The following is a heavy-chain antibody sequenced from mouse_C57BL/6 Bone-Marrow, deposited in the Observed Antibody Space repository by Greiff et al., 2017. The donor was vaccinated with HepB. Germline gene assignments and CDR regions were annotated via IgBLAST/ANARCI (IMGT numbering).Heavy chain of an antibody. CDR3: ARHWGWLPFAC. CDR1: GFTFSDYY. Sequence: EVKLVESGGGLVQPGGSLKLSCAASGFTFSDYYMYWVRQTPEKRLEWVAYISNGGGSTYYPDTVKGRFTISRDNAKNTLYLQMSRLKSEDSAMYYCARHWGWLPFACWGEGPLVTVS. J-gene: IGHJ3*01. CDR2: ISNGGGST. V-gene: IGHV5-12*01. D-gene: IGHD2-3*01.